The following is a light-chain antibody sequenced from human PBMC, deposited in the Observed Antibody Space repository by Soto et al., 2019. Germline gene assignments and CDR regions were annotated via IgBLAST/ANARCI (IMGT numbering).Light chain of an antibody. Sequence: QSVLTQPPSASGSPGQSVTISCTGTSSDVGGYNYVSWYQQHPGKAPTLMIYEVSKRPSGVPDRFSGSKSGNTASLTVSGLQAEDEAAYYCSSYAGSKGVFGGGTKLTVL. J-gene: IGLJ2*01. CDR1: SSDVGGYNY. CDR3: SSYAGSKGV. V-gene: IGLV2-8*01. CDR2: EVS.